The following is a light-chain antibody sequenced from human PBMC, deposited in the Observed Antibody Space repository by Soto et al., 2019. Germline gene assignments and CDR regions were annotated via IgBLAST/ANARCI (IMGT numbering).Light chain of an antibody. J-gene: IGLJ1*01. CDR2: DVR. CDR3: SSYTSSCSLCV. CDR1: SSDVGGYNY. Sequence: QSALTQPASVSGSPGQSITISCTGTSSDVGGYNYVSWYQQHPGKAPKLMIYDVRNRPSGVSNRFSGSKSGNTASLTISGLQAEDEADYYCSSYTSSCSLCVFGTGTKLTVL. V-gene: IGLV2-14*01.